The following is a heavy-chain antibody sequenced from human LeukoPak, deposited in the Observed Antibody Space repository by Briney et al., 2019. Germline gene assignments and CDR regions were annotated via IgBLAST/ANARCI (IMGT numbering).Heavy chain of an antibody. CDR2: IYSGGSA. CDR1: GFSVSNNY. Sequence: TGGSLRLSCAASGFSVSNNYMSWVRQAPGKGLEWVSVIYSGGSAYYTDSVKGRFTISRDYSRNTLYLQMNSLRAEDTAVYYCARTVSSGWSSRALDCWGQGTLVTVSS. J-gene: IGHJ4*02. D-gene: IGHD6-19*01. V-gene: IGHV3-66*01. CDR3: ARTVSSGWSSRALDC.